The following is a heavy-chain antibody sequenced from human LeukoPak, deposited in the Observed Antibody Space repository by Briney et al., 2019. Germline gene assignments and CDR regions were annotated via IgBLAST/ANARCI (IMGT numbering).Heavy chain of an antibody. D-gene: IGHD5-24*01. V-gene: IGHV3-74*01. CDR1: LFTFRSYW. J-gene: IGHJ4*02. CDR2: VNRDGSLT. Sequence: PGGSLRLSCAASLFTFRSYWMHWVRQAPGKGLEWVSRVNRDGSLTNYADSVKGRFTISRDNAKNTLYLQMSSLRAEDTAVYFCVRDGDDFNFDYWGQGSLVTVSS. CDR3: VRDGDDFNFDY.